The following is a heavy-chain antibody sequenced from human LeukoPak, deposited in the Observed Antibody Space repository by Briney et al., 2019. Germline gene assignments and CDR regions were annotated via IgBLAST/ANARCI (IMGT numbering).Heavy chain of an antibody. CDR2: IYHSGST. V-gene: IGHV4-38-2*02. CDR1: DYSISSGYY. D-gene: IGHD2-15*01. J-gene: IGHJ5*02. Sequence: SETLSLTCTVSDYSISSGYYWGWIRQPPGKGLEWIGSIYHSGSTYYNPSLKSRVTMSVDTSKNQFSLNLSSVTAADTAVYYCARVRCSGGSCYYNWFDPWGQGTLVTVSS. CDR3: ARVRCSGGSCYYNWFDP.